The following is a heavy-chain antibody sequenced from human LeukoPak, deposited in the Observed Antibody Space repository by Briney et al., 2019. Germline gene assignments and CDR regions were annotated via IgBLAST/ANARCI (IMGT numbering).Heavy chain of an antibody. CDR3: ARDPLRGEFDY. V-gene: IGHV3-7*01. CDR1: GFTFSSNW. Sequence: GGSLRLSCAASGFTFSSNWMSWVRQAPGKGLEWVANIKHDGSEKYYVDSMKGRFTISRDNAKNSLYLQMNSLRAEDTAVYYCARDPLRGEFDYWGQGALVTVSS. J-gene: IGHJ4*02. D-gene: IGHD3-16*01. CDR2: IKHDGSEK.